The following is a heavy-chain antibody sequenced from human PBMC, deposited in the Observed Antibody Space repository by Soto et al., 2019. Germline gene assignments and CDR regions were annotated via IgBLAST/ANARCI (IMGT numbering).Heavy chain of an antibody. V-gene: IGHV3-21*01. Sequence: EVQLVESGGGLVKPGGSLRLSCAASGFTFSSYSMNWVRQAPGKGLEWVSSISSSSSYIYYADSVKGRFTISRDNAKNTLYLQMNSLRAEDTAVYYCARVGGSYYFDYWGQGTLVTVSS. CDR1: GFTFSSYS. D-gene: IGHD1-26*01. CDR3: ARVGGSYYFDY. J-gene: IGHJ4*02. CDR2: ISSSSSYI.